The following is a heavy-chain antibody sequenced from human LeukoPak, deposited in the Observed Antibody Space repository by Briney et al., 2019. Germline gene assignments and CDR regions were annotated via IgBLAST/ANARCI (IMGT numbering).Heavy chain of an antibody. D-gene: IGHD2-2*01. V-gene: IGHV4-34*01. CDR3: ARGRVVAAAMPRENWFDP. J-gene: IGHJ5*02. CDR1: GGSFSGYY. Sequence: SETLSLTCAVYGGSFSGYYWSWIRQPPGKGLEGIGEINHSGSTNYNPSLKSRVTISVDTSKNQFSLKLSSVTAADTAVYYCARGRVVAAAMPRENWFDPWGQGTLVTVSS. CDR2: INHSGST.